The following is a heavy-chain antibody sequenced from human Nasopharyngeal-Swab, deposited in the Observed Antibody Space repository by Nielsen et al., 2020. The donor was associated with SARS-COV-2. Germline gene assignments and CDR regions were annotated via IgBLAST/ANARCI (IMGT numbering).Heavy chain of an antibody. D-gene: IGHD2-2*01. J-gene: IGHJ3*02. CDR1: GFTFSNYW. CDR2: ISSSSSTI. CDR3: ASIEGDCSSTSCYDAFDI. V-gene: IGHV3-48*01. Sequence: GESLKISCAASGFTFSNYWMSWVRQAPGKGLEWVSYISSSSSTIYYADSVKGRFTISRDNAKNSLYLQMNSLRAEDTAVYYCASIEGDCSSTSCYDAFDIWGQGTMVTVSS.